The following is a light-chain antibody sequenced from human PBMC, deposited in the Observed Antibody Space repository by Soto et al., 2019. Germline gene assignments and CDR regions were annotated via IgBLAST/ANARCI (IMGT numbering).Light chain of an antibody. CDR1: RSVSSN. CDR2: GAS. J-gene: IGKJ2*01. CDR3: QQYNNWPPYT. V-gene: IGKV3-15*01. Sequence: EIVMTQSPATLSVSPGERATPSCRASRSVSSNLAWYQQKPGQAPRLLMYGASTRATGIPARFSGSGSGTEFTLTISSLQSEDFAAYYCQQYNNWPPYTFGQGTKVDIK.